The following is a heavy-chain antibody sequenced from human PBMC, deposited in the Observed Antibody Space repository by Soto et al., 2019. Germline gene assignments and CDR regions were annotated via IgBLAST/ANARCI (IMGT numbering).Heavy chain of an antibody. J-gene: IGHJ4*01. V-gene: IGHV3-11*01. D-gene: IGHD3-9*01. CDR1: GFTFSDYY. CDR3: ARSRLPLIEIFEY. CDR2: ISTPSKTR. Sequence: GGSLRLSCAASGFTFSDYYMNWIRQAPGQGLEWLSFISTPSKTRYIGDSIKGRFTVSRDNARSSLYLQMNSLRAEDTAVYYCARSRLPLIEIFEYWGQETLVTVSS.